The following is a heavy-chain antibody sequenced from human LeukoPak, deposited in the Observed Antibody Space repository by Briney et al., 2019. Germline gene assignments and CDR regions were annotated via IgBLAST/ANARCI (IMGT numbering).Heavy chain of an antibody. Sequence: GASVKVSCKASGYTFTTYAMNWVRQAPGQGLEWMGWINTNTGNPTYAQGFTGRFVFSLDTSVSTAYLQISSLKAEDTAVYYCARAYYDFWSGYLHWFDPWGQGTLVTVSS. CDR3: ARAYYDFWSGYLHWFDP. CDR2: INTNTGNP. V-gene: IGHV7-4-1*02. J-gene: IGHJ5*02. CDR1: GYTFTTYA. D-gene: IGHD3-3*01.